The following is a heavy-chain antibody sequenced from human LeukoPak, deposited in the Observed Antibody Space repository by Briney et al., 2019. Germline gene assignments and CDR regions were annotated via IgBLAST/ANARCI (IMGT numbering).Heavy chain of an antibody. V-gene: IGHV4-59*12. Sequence: SETLSLTCTVSGGSISSYYWSWIRQPPGKGLEWIGYIYYSGSTNYNPSLKSRVTISVDTSKDQFSLKLSSVTAADTAVYYCASESVDSSGYYSDYWGQGTLVTVSS. CDR2: IYYSGST. CDR1: GGSISSYY. J-gene: IGHJ4*02. CDR3: ASESVDSSGYYSDY. D-gene: IGHD3-22*01.